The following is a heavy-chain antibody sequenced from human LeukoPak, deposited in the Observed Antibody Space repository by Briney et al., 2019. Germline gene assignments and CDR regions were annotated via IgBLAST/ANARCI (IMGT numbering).Heavy chain of an antibody. CDR3: ARMGYYDSSAKQTDY. V-gene: IGHV2-70*11. CDR2: IDWDDDK. D-gene: IGHD3-22*01. J-gene: IGHJ4*02. Sequence: GSGPALVKPTQTLTLTCTFSGFSLSTSGMCVSWIRQPPGKALEWLARIDWDDDKYYSTSLKTRLTISKDTSKNQVVLTMTNMDPVDTATYYCARMGYYDSSAKQTDYWGQGTLVTVSS. CDR1: GFSLSTSGMC.